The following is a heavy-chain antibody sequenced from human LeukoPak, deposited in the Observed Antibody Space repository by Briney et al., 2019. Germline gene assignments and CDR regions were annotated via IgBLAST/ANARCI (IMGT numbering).Heavy chain of an antibody. CDR2: IYYTGNT. CDR1: GGSISSSYN. J-gene: IGHJ4*02. Sequence: SETLSLTCTVSGGSISSSYNWGWIRQPPGKGLEWIGSIYYTGNTYYNASLKSRVSISVDTSKNQFSLKLSSVTAADTAVYYCARHTPTVTLDYWGQGTTVTVSS. CDR3: ARHTPTVTLDY. D-gene: IGHD4-17*01. V-gene: IGHV4-39*01.